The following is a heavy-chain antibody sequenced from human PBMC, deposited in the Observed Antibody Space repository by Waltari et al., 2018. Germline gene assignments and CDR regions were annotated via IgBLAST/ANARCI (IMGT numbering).Heavy chain of an antibody. J-gene: IGHJ5*02. CDR2: IYYSGXT. CDR1: GGSISXGDYY. CDR3: XRYXXXXSGSSAIXWXDP. V-gene: IGHV4-30-4*08. D-gene: IGHD6-6*01. Sequence: QVXXQESGXGXVKPSQTLSLTCTVSGGSISXGDYYWSWIRPSPGKGLEWXGXIYYSGXTXXNPSLKSXXTISVDTSKXXFSLNXSSVTAADTAVXXCXRYXXXXSGSSAIXWXDPWGXXTXXTVSS.